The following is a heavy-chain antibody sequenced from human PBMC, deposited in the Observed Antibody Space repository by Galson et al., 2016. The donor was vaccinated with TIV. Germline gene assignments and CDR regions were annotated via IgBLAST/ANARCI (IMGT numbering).Heavy chain of an antibody. D-gene: IGHD2-2*01. CDR2: IYYSGSA. J-gene: IGHJ5*02. Sequence: ETLSLTCTVSGGSISSTSYYWGWIRQPPGKGLEWIGNIYYSGSAYYNPSLKSRVTISVDTSKNQFSLKLSSVTAADTAVYYCATYYSSTTRLFDPWGQGTLVTVSS. CDR1: GGSISSTSYY. CDR3: ATYYSSTTRLFDP. V-gene: IGHV4-39*01.